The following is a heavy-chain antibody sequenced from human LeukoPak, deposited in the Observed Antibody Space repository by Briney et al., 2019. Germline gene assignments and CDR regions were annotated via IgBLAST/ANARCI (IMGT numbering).Heavy chain of an antibody. CDR3: ARVLSGDASRDYLYYFDY. Sequence: SETLSLTCAVYGGSFTAYYWSWLRQPPGKGLEWIGEINHSGSTNYNPSLKSQVTISVGTSNNQFSLKLSSVTAADTAVYYCARVLSGDASRDYLYYFDYWGQGTLVTVSS. D-gene: IGHD3-22*01. CDR2: INHSGST. CDR1: GGSFTAYY. J-gene: IGHJ4*02. V-gene: IGHV4-34*01.